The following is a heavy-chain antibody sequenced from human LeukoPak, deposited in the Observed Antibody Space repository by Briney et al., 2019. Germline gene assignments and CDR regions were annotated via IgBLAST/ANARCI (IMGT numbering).Heavy chain of an antibody. Sequence: PSETLSLTCAVYGGSFSGYYWSWIRQPPGKGLEWIGEINHSGSTNYNPSLKSRVTISVDTSKNQFSLKLSSVTAADTAVYYCARCYSGSCYYYYYMDVWGKGTTVTVSS. CDR3: ARCYSGSCYYYYYMDV. CDR2: INHSGST. D-gene: IGHD1-26*01. CDR1: GGSFSGYY. V-gene: IGHV4-34*01. J-gene: IGHJ6*03.